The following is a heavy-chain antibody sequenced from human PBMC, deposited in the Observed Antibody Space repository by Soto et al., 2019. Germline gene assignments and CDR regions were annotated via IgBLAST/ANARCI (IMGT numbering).Heavy chain of an antibody. CDR2: ISYDGSNK. J-gene: IGHJ4*02. V-gene: IGHV3-30-3*01. CDR3: ARGGPGVTMIVVVVFDY. Sequence: QVQLVESGGGVVQPGRSLRLSCAASGFTFSSYAMHWVRQAPGKGLEWVAVISYDGSNKYYEDSVKGRFTISRDNSKNTLYLYMNSLRAEDTAVYYCARGGPGVTMIVVVVFDYWGQGTLVTVSS. CDR1: GFTFSSYA. D-gene: IGHD3-22*01.